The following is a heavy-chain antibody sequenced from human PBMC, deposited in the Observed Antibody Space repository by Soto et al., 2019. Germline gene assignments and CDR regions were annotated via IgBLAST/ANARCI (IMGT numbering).Heavy chain of an antibody. Sequence: QVQLVQSGAEVKKPGASVKVSCKASGYTFTSYGISWVRQAPGQGLEWMGWISAYNGNTNYAQKLQGRVTMTTDTSTSTAYMELRSLRSDDTAVYYCARVHSGYDYRYYYYYMDVWGKGTTVTVSS. J-gene: IGHJ6*03. D-gene: IGHD5-12*01. V-gene: IGHV1-18*01. CDR3: ARVHSGYDYRYYYYYMDV. CDR1: GYTFTSYG. CDR2: ISAYNGNT.